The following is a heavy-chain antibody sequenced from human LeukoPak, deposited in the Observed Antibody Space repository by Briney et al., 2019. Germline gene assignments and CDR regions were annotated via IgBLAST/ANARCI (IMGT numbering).Heavy chain of an antibody. V-gene: IGHV3-53*01. D-gene: IGHD3-10*01. Sequence: GGSLRLSCVASGFDISYNYVGWVRQAPGKGLEWVSVIHTGGTTHYADSVKGRFTISKDNSNNTVFLQMNRVRVEDAAVYYCARVWFGYFFQWGQGALVTVSS. CDR2: IHTGGTT. CDR1: GFDISYNY. J-gene: IGHJ4*02. CDR3: ARVWFGYFFQ.